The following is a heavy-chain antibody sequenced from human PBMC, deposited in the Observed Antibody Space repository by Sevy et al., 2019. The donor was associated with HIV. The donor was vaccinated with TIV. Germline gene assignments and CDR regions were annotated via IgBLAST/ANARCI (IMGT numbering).Heavy chain of an antibody. CDR1: GGSITSSGHY. CDR2: VYYVGNS. J-gene: IGHJ6*02. Sequence: SETLSLTCTVSGGSITSSGHYWGWIRQSPGKGLEWIGVVYYVGNSYANPSLTSRVTISADTSKNLFSLSLTSLTAAXXXXXXXXXXXXXXXYDYGIDVWGLGTSVTVSS. CDR3: XXXXXXXXYDYGIDV. V-gene: IGHV4-39*01.